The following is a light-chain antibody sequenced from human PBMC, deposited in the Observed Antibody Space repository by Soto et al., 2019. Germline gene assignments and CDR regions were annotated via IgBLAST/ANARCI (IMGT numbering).Light chain of an antibody. CDR3: LQDYNYPYT. CDR2: DAS. Sequence: AIQMTQSPSTLSASVGDRVTITCRASQGIGNDLSWYQQKPGKAPKLLIYDASSLQSGVSSRFSGSGSGTDFTLTISSLQPEDFAIYYCLQDYNYPYTFGQGTKLEIE. CDR1: QGIGND. J-gene: IGKJ2*01. V-gene: IGKV1-6*01.